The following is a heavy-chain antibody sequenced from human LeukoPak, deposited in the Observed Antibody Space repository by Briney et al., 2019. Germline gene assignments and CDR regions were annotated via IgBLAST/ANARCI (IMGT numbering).Heavy chain of an antibody. J-gene: IGHJ4*02. CDR3: ARERGGYSYGLDY. V-gene: IGHV3-30-3*01. CDR1: GFTFSSYA. CDR2: ISYDGSNK. D-gene: IGHD5-18*01. Sequence: GGSLRLSCAASGFTFSSYAMHWVRQAPGKGLEWVAVISYDGSNKYYADSVKGRFTISRDNSKNTLYLQMNSLRAEDTAVYYCARERGGYSYGLDYWGQGTLVTVSS.